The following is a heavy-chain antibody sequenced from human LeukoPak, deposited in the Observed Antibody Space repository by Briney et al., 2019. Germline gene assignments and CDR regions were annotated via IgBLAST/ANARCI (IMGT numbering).Heavy chain of an antibody. CDR2: ISWDGVST. J-gene: IGHJ6*02. CDR1: GFTFDDYT. D-gene: IGHD3-10*01. CDR3: AKAAPPSSLRGDYYHDMDV. V-gene: IGHV3-43*01. Sequence: QPGGSLRLSCAGSGFTFDDYTMHWVRQAPGKGLEWVSLISWDGVSTYYADSVKGRFTIFRDNSKNSLYLQMNSLRTEDTALYHCAKAAPPSSLRGDYYHDMDVWGQGTTVTVSS.